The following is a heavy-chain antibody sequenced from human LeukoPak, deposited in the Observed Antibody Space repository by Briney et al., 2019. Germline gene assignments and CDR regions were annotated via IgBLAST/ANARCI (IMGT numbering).Heavy chain of an antibody. CDR1: GFTFDDYG. J-gene: IGHJ5*02. Sequence: PGGSLRLSCAASGFTFDDYGMSWVRQAPGKGLEWVSGINWNGGSTGYADSVKGRFTISRDNAKNSLYLQMNSLRAEDTALYYRARDKWELLQNWFDPWGQGTLVTVSS. CDR2: INWNGGST. V-gene: IGHV3-20*04. D-gene: IGHD1-26*01. CDR3: ARDKWELLQNWFDP.